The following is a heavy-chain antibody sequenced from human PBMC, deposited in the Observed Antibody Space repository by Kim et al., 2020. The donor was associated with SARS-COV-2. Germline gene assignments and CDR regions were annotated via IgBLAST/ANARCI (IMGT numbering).Heavy chain of an antibody. D-gene: IGHD3-10*01. CDR1: GGSFSGYY. Sequence: SETLSLTCAVYGGSFSGYYWSWIRQPPGKGLEWIGEINHSGSTNYNPSLKSRVTISVDTSKNQFSLKLSSVTAADTAVYYCARAGIRGVFFWFDPWGQGTLVTVSS. V-gene: IGHV4-34*01. CDR2: INHSGST. J-gene: IGHJ5*02. CDR3: ARAGIRGVFFWFDP.